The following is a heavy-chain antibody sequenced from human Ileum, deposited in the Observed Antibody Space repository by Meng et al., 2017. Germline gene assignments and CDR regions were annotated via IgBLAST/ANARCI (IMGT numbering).Heavy chain of an antibody. V-gene: IGHV3-66*02. CDR2: MDSYGSP. Sequence: VWRGECGGAWFQRGGSWRLSGAPSGFTVSSPFMSWVRQAPGKGLEWVSKMDSYGSPHDADPVKGRFTISRDNSKNTVYLQMNSLRAEDTAVYYCAGGRFDYWGQGTLVTVSS. CDR1: GFTVSSPF. CDR3: AGGRFDY. J-gene: IGHJ4*02.